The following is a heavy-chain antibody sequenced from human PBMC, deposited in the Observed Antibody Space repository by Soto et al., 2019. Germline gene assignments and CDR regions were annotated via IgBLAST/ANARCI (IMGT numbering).Heavy chain of an antibody. CDR1: GFPFSSFG. J-gene: IGHJ3*02. CDR3: AKEGSIWKVAHDI. CDR2: VSATGYTT. Sequence: SLRLSCAASGFPFSSFGMHWVRQAPGKGLEWVAVVSATGYTTYYSDSVKGRFNISRDNSRNTLNLQMNSLRREDTGLYYCAKEGSIWKVAHDICGRGTMVT. V-gene: IGHV3-30*18. D-gene: IGHD6-13*01.